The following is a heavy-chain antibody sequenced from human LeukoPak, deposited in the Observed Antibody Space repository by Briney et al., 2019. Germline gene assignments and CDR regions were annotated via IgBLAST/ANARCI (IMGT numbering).Heavy chain of an antibody. D-gene: IGHD3-22*01. CDR1: GYSISSGYY. CDR3: ARQLTMIVVLGWFDP. J-gene: IGHJ5*02. CDR2: IYHSGST. Sequence: SETLSLTCTVSGYSISSGYYWGWIRQPPGKGLEWIGSIYHSGSTYYNPSLKSRVTISVDTSKNQFSLKLSSVTAADTAVYYCARQLTMIVVLGWFDPWGQGTLVTVSS. V-gene: IGHV4-38-2*02.